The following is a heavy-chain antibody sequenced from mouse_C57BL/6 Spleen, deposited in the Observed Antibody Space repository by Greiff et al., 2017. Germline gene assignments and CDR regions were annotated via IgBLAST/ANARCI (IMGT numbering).Heavy chain of an antibody. J-gene: IGHJ4*01. CDR3: TRKTAHQGDMDY. CDR1: GYTFTDYE. D-gene: IGHD3-2*01. V-gene: IGHV1-15*01. CDR2: VDPETGGT. Sequence: QVQLQQSGAELVRPGASVTLSCKASGYTFTDYEMHWVKQTPVHGLEWIGAVDPETGGTAYNQKFKGKAILTADKSSSTAYMQLSSLPSEDAAVYDCTRKTAHQGDMDYWGQGTTVTVSS.